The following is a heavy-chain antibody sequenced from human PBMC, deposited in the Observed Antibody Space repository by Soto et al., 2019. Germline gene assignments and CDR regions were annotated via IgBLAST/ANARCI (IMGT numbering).Heavy chain of an antibody. V-gene: IGHV6-1*01. D-gene: IGHD6-13*01. Sequence: QSQTLSLTCAISGDSVSSNSAAWNWIRQSPSRGLEWLGRTYYRSKWYNDYAVSGKSRITINPDTSKNQFSLQLNSVTPEDTAVYYCARDRGVELGYSSSWPQFDPWGQGTLVTVSS. CDR1: GDSVSSNSAA. CDR3: ARDRGVELGYSSSWPQFDP. J-gene: IGHJ5*02. CDR2: TYYRSKWYN.